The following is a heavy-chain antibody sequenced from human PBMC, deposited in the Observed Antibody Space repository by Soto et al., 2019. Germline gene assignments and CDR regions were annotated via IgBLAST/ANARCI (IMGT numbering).Heavy chain of an antibody. J-gene: IGHJ4*02. CDR3: AKGLSSRGIFDY. CDR2: ISWNSGSI. Sequence: EVQLLESGGGLVQPGGSLRLSCAASGFTFSSHAMTWVRQAPGKGLEWVSSISWNSGSIGYADSVKGRFTISRDNAKNSLYLQMNSLRAEDTALYYCAKGLSSRGIFDYWGQGTLVTVSS. D-gene: IGHD1-26*01. CDR1: GFTFSSHA. V-gene: IGHV3-9*01.